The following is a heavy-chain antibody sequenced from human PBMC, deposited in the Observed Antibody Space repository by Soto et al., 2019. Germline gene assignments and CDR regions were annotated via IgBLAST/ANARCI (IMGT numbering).Heavy chain of an antibody. CDR2: ISLSSSPT. CDR1: GFTFSDYN. D-gene: IGHD3-3*01. CDR3: ARAPSPNREDREDPRGEFDF. Sequence: GGSLRLSCAASGFTFSDYNMNWVRQAPGKGLEWISYISLSSSPTYYADSVKGRFTISRDNAKNSLYLQMNSLRAEDTAVYYFARAPSPNREDREDPRGEFDFWGQGTLVTVSS. V-gene: IGHV3-48*01. J-gene: IGHJ4*02.